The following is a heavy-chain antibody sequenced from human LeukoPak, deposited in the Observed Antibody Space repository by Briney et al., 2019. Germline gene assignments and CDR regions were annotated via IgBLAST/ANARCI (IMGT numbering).Heavy chain of an antibody. J-gene: IGHJ4*02. CDR1: GGSLTSYY. CDR3: ARLSYYDNSGYPDY. D-gene: IGHD3-22*01. Sequence: PSETLSLTCTISGGSLTSYYWGWIRQPPGKGLEWIGTIYYSGSTYYNPSLKSRITISVDTSKNQFSLNLNSVTAADTALYYCARLSYYDNSGYPDYWGQGTLVTVSS. V-gene: IGHV4-39*01. CDR2: IYYSGST.